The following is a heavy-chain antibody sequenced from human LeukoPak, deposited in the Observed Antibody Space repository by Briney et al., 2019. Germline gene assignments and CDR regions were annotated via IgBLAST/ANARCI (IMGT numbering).Heavy chain of an antibody. D-gene: IGHD4/OR15-4a*01. V-gene: IGHV4-39*01. CDR2: IYYGQTI. Sequence: SETLSLTCTISAASISSSSHHWGWIRQSPGKGLEWIGGIYYGQTIYYNPSLSSRVTISVVTSKDQFTLQLNSVTAADTAVYYCVRHDGRGGATMGAFDSWGQGSLVTVSS. J-gene: IGHJ5*01. CDR3: VRHDGRGGATMGAFDS. CDR1: AASISSSSHH.